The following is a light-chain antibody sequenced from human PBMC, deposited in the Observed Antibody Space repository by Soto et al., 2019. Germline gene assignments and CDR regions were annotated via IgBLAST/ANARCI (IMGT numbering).Light chain of an antibody. Sequence: EIVMTQSPASLSVSPGESVTLSCRASQSVASNLAWYQQKPGQAHRLLIYGTYTRATGVQARFSGSGSGTDFTLTIRSLQAADFAVYHCKHHNNWPITFGQGTRLEIK. CDR2: GTY. J-gene: IGKJ5*01. CDR3: KHHNNWPIT. CDR1: QSVASN. V-gene: IGKV3-15*01.